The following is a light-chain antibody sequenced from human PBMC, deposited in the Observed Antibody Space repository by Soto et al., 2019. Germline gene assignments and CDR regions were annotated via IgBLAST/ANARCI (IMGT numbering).Light chain of an antibody. CDR2: GAF. V-gene: IGKV3-11*01. J-gene: IGKJ5*01. CDR3: QQRNVWPPVT. CDR1: PSVTNY. Sequence: ILLTKSPATLSLSPGERATLSCRASPSVTNYLAWYRQRPGQAPRLLIYGAFNRATGIPARFSGSGSGTDFTLTISSLAPEDSAVYYCQQRNVWPPVTFGQGTRLEIK.